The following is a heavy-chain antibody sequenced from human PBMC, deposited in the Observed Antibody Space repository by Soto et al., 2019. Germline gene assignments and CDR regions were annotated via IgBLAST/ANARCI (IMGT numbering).Heavy chain of an antibody. Sequence: ASVKVSCKASGYTFTSYDINWVRQATGQGLEWMGWMNPNSGNTGYAQKFQGRVTMTRNTSISTAYMELSSLRSEDTAVYYCATAGVVAATGTGGYWGQGTLVTVSS. CDR1: GYTFTSYD. J-gene: IGHJ4*02. CDR3: ATAGVVAATGTGGY. V-gene: IGHV1-8*01. CDR2: MNPNSGNT. D-gene: IGHD2-15*01.